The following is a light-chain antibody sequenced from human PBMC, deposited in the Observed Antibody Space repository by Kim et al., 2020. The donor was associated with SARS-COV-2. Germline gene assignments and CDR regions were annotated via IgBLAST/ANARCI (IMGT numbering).Light chain of an antibody. CDR3: QQPYNWPLT. Sequence: PGERAPLSCRASQDILTHLAWYQQKSGQAPRLLISDASRRATGIPARFSGSGSGTDFTLTISSLEPEDFAAYYCQQPYNWPLTFGGGTKVEI. J-gene: IGKJ4*01. CDR1: QDILTH. V-gene: IGKV3-11*01. CDR2: DAS.